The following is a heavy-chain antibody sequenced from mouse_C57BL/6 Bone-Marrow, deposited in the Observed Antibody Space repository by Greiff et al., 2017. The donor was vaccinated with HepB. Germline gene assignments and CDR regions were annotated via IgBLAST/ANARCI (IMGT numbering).Heavy chain of an antibody. CDR2: IDPANGNT. CDR1: GFNIKNTY. D-gene: IGHD2-2*01. V-gene: IGHV14-3*01. CDR3: ARASRMVTTRYAMDY. Sequence: EVQLKESVAELVRPGASVKLSCTASGFNIKNTYMHWVKQRPEQGLEWIGRIDPANGNTKYAPKFQGKATITADTSSNTAYLQLSSLTSEDTAIYYCARASRMVTTRYAMDYWGQGTSVTVSS. J-gene: IGHJ4*01.